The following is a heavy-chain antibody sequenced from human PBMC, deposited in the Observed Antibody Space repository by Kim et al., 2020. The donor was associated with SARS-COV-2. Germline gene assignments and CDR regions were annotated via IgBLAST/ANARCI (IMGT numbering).Heavy chain of an antibody. CDR1: GYTFTSYG. Sequence: ASVKVSCKASGYTFTSYGISWVRQAPGQGLEWMGWISAYNGNTNYAQKLQGRVTMTTDTSTSTAYMELRSLRSDDTAVYYCARVPVRFYTIFGVVGGMDVWGQGTTVTVSS. CDR2: ISAYNGNT. D-gene: IGHD3-3*01. CDR3: ARVPVRFYTIFGVVGGMDV. J-gene: IGHJ6*02. V-gene: IGHV1-18*04.